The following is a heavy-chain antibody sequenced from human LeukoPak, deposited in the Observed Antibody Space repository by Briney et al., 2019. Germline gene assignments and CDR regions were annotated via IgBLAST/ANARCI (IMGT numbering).Heavy chain of an antibody. Sequence: ASVKVSCKASGYTFTSYDINWVRQATGQGLEWMGWMNPNSGNTGYAQKFQGRVTMPRNTSISTAYMELSSLRSEDTAVYYCARAGDVLRYFDWLYDYYYGMDVWGQGTTVTVSS. J-gene: IGHJ6*02. V-gene: IGHV1-8*01. CDR2: MNPNSGNT. CDR1: GYTFTSYD. CDR3: ARAGDVLRYFDWLYDYYYGMDV. D-gene: IGHD3-9*01.